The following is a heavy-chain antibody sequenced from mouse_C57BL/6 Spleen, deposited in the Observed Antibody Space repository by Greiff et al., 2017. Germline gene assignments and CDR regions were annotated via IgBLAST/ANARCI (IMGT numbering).Heavy chain of an antibody. J-gene: IGHJ1*03. V-gene: IGHV5-16*01. CDR2: INYDGSST. CDR1: GFTFSDYY. CDR3: ARDLYDYDGGYWYFDV. D-gene: IGHD2-4*01. Sequence: EVKLVESEGGLVQPGSSMKLSCTASGFTFSDYYMAWVRQVPEKGLEWVANINYDGSSTYYLDSLKSRFIISRDNAKNILYLQMSSLKSEDTATYYCARDLYDYDGGYWYFDVWGTGTTVTVSS.